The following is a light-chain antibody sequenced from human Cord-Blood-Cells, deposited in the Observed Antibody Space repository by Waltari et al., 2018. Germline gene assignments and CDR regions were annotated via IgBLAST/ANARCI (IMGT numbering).Light chain of an antibody. CDR2: GAS. V-gene: IGKV3-20*01. CDR1: QSVSSSY. CDR3: QQYGSSPMYT. Sequence: IVLTQSPGTLSLSPGERATLSCRASQSVSSSYLAWYQQKPGQAPRLLIYGASSRATGIADRFSGSGSGTDLTLTISRLEPEDFAVYYCQQYGSSPMYTFGQGTKLEIK. J-gene: IGKJ2*01.